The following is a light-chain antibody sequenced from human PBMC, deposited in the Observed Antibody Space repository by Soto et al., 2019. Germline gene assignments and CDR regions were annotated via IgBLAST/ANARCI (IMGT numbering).Light chain of an antibody. CDR3: QHYVTSLTT. J-gene: IGKJ1*01. Sequence: EIVLTQSPGTLSLSPGDRATLSCRASQSVGSNYLAWYHQKPGQAPRLLIYDASSRATGIPDRFSGSGSGTDFTLTISRLEPEDFAVYYCQHYVTSLTTFGQGTKVDIK. CDR2: DAS. CDR1: QSVGSNY. V-gene: IGKV3-20*01.